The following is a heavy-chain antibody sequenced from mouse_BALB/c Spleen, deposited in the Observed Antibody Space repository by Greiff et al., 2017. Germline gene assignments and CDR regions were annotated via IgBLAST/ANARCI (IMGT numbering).Heavy chain of an antibody. Sequence: EVQLVESGGGLVQPGGSLKLSCAASGFTFSSYGMSWVRQTPDKRLELVATINSNGGSTYYPDSVKGRFTISRDNAKNTLYLQMSSLKSEDTAMYYCGNYDYWGQGTTLTVSS. V-gene: IGHV5-6-3*01. CDR1: GFTFSSYG. CDR3: GNYDY. J-gene: IGHJ2*01. CDR2: INSNGGST.